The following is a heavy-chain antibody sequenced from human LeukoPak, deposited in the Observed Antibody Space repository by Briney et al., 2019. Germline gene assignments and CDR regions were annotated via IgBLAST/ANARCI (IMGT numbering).Heavy chain of an antibody. CDR1: GFTVSSNY. CDR2: TYSGGST. Sequence: GGSLRLSCAASGFTVSSNYMSWVRQAPGKGLEWVSVTYSGGSTYYADSVKGRFTISRDKSKNTLYLQMNSLKAEDTAVYYCARKPDYWGQGTLVTVSS. V-gene: IGHV3-53*01. CDR3: ARKPDY. J-gene: IGHJ4*02.